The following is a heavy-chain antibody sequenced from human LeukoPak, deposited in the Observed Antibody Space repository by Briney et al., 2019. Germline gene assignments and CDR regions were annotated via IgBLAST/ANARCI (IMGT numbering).Heavy chain of an antibody. CDR3: ARATSGWSIDY. D-gene: IGHD6-19*01. V-gene: IGHV1-46*01. J-gene: IGHJ4*02. Sequence: ASVKVSCKASGFTFTSYYMHWVRQAPGQGLEWMGIINPSGGSTSYPQKFQGRVTMTRDTSTSTVYMELSSLRSEDTAVYYCARATSGWSIDYWGQGTLVTVSS. CDR2: INPSGGST. CDR1: GFTFTSYY.